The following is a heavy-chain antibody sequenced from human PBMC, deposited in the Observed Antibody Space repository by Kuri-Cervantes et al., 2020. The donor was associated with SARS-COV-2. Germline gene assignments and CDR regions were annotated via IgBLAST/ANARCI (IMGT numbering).Heavy chain of an antibody. CDR1: GFTFSSYA. Sequence: GESLKIPCAASGFTFSSYAMSWVRQAPGKGLEWVSVISGRGGSIYYADAVKGRFNISRDNAKNSLYLQMNSLRAGDTAVYYCARDLKESKGMDFDYWGQGTLVTVSS. CDR3: ARDLKESKGMDFDY. D-gene: IGHD5-24*01. J-gene: IGHJ4*02. V-gene: IGHV3-23*01. CDR2: ISGRGGSI.